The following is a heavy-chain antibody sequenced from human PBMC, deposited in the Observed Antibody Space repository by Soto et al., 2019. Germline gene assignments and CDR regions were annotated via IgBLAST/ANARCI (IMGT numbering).Heavy chain of an antibody. CDR1: GGTFSSYA. CDR2: IIPIFGTA. CDR3: ARGRNRGSHSGFYGMDV. J-gene: IGHJ6*02. Sequence: QVQLVQSGAEVKKPGSSVKVSCKASGGTFSSYAISWVRQAPGQGLEWLGGIIPIFGTANNAQTFQGRVTITADESRSTAYMELRSLRSEYTAVYYCARGRNRGSHSGFYGMDVWGQGTTVTVSS. D-gene: IGHD1-26*01. V-gene: IGHV1-69*01.